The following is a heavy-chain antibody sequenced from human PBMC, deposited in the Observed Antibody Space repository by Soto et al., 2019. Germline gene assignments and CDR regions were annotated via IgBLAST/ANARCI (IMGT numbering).Heavy chain of an antibody. V-gene: IGHV3-21*04. CDR3: AKALVGAIPRGVFDY. J-gene: IGHJ4*02. CDR1: GFTFSSYA. Sequence: GGSLRLSCAASGFTFSSYAMNWVRQTQEKGLEWVSSISSTSSYTHYSDSVKGRFTISRDNANNSLFLQMNSLRAEDTAVYYCAKALVGAIPRGVFDYWGQGTLVTVSS. CDR2: ISSTSSYT. D-gene: IGHD1-26*01.